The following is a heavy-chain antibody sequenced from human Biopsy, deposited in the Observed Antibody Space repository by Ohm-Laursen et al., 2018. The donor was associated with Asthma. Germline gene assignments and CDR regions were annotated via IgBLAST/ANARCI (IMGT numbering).Heavy chain of an antibody. V-gene: IGHV3-23*01. Sequence: SLRLSCSASGFRFSDYGMHWVRQAPGKGLEWVASVSSSGGARDYADSVKGRFTISRDNSNTVYLQMNSLRAEDTAVYYCARDMGDFWRNNWFDPWGQGTLVTVSS. CDR1: GFRFSDYG. CDR3: ARDMGDFWRNNWFDP. J-gene: IGHJ5*02. D-gene: IGHD3-3*01. CDR2: VSSSGGAR.